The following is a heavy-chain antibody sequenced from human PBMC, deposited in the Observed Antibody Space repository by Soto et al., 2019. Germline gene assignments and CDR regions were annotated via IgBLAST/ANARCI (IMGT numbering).Heavy chain of an antibody. Sequence: PGGSLRHSCAASGFTFSDYYMSWIRQAPGKGLEWVSYISSSGSTIYYADSVKGRFTISRDNAKNSLYLQMNSLRAEDTAVYYCARDLFPTLPTFWFDPWGQGTLVTLSS. V-gene: IGHV3-11*01. D-gene: IGHD4-17*01. CDR3: ARDLFPTLPTFWFDP. CDR2: ISSSGSTI. J-gene: IGHJ5*02. CDR1: GFTFSDYY.